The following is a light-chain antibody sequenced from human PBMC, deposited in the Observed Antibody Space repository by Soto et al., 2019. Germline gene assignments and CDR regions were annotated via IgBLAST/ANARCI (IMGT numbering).Light chain of an antibody. V-gene: IGKV3-20*01. J-gene: IGKJ1*01. Sequence: IVLTQSPGTLSLSPGERATLSCGASQSVSNNYLAWYKQKPRHAPRLLIYGASNRATGIPNSFSGSWSGTDFTLTISRMEPEDFAVYYCQQYGSSGTFGHGTKVDIK. CDR3: QQYGSSGT. CDR1: QSVSNNY. CDR2: GAS.